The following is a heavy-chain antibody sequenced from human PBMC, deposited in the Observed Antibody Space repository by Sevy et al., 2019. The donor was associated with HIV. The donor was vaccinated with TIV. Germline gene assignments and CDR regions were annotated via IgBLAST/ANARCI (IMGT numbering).Heavy chain of an antibody. CDR3: ARDHVKDGDLGDYYYFAMDV. V-gene: IGHV3-11*01. CDR2: ISGSDGTI. J-gene: IGHJ6*02. CDR1: GFTFSDYY. D-gene: IGHD4-17*01. Sequence: GGSLRLSCAASGFTFSDYYMSWIRQAPGKGLESISYISGSDGTIFYADSVKGRFTISRDNSKNSLYLQMSSLRAEDTAVYYCARDHVKDGDLGDYYYFAMDVWGQGTTVTVSS.